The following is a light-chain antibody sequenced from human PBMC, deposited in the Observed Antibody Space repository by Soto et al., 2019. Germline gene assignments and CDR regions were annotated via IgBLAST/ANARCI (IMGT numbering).Light chain of an antibody. Sequence: QSALTQPASVSGSPGQSITISCTGTSSDVGSCNCVSWYQQHPGKAPTLMIYEVNKRPSGVSNRFSGSKSGNTGSLTISGRQADGEADYYCCSSVGSPNWVLGGGTKLAVL. CDR2: EVN. CDR3: CSSVGSPNWV. J-gene: IGLJ3*02. V-gene: IGLV2-23*02. CDR1: SSDVGSCNC.